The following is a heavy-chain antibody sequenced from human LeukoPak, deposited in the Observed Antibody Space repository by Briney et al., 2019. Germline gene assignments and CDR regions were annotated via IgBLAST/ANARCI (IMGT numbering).Heavy chain of an antibody. D-gene: IGHD3-22*01. CDR2: ISYDGSNK. J-gene: IGHJ4*02. V-gene: IGHV3-30*04. CDR3: ARDLGDSSDRSDY. Sequence: GGSLRLSCAASGFTFSSYAMHWVRQAPGKGLEWVAVISYDGSNKYYADSVKGRFTISRDNSKNTLYLQMNSLGAEDTAVYYCARDLGDSSDRSDYWGQGTLVTVSS. CDR1: GFTFSSYA.